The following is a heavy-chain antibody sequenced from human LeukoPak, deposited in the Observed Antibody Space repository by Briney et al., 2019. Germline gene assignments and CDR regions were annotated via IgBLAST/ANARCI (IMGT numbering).Heavy chain of an antibody. CDR2: IYYSGST. J-gene: IGHJ4*02. CDR1: GGSISSYY. V-gene: IGHV4-59*01. D-gene: IGHD2-15*01. Sequence: PSETLSLTCTVSGGSISSYYWSWIRQPPGKGLEWIGYIYYSGSTNYNPSLKSRVTISVDTSKNQFSLKLSSVTAADTAVYYCARDLVVGWSRRVFDYWGQGTLVTVSP. CDR3: ARDLVVGWSRRVFDY.